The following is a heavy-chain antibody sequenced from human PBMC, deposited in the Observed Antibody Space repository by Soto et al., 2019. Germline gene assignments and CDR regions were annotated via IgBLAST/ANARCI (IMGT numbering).Heavy chain of an antibody. J-gene: IGHJ3*02. V-gene: IGHV1-46*01. CDR1: GYTFTSYY. D-gene: IGHD6-6*01. CDR2: INPSGGST. Sequence: ASVKVSCKASGYTFTSYYMHWVRQAPGQGLEWMGIINPSGGSTSYAQKFQGRVTMTRDTSTSTVYTELSSLRSEDTAVYYCASLGFIAARPHDAFDIWGQGTMVTVSS. CDR3: ASLGFIAARPHDAFDI.